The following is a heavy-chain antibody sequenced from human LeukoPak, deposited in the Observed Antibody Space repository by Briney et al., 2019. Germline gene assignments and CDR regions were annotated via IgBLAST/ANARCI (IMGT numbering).Heavy chain of an antibody. Sequence: GRSLRLSCAASGFTFSSYAMHWVRQAPGKGLEWVAVISYDGSNKYYADSVKGRFTISRDNSKNTLYLQMSSLRAEDTAVYYCANNWNLDYWGQGTLVTVSS. CDR2: ISYDGSNK. CDR3: ANNWNLDY. CDR1: GFTFSSYA. J-gene: IGHJ4*02. D-gene: IGHD1-20*01. V-gene: IGHV3-30-3*01.